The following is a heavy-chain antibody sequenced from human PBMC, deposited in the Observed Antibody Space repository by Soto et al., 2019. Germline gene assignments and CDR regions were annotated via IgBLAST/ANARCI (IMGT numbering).Heavy chain of an antibody. CDR2: IYYNGST. CDR3: ARDRWWTGYYSSGMDV. D-gene: IGHD2-15*01. J-gene: IGHJ6*02. CDR1: GGSISRGGYY. V-gene: IGHV4-31*03. Sequence: QVQLQESGPGLVKPSQTLSLTCSVSGGSISRGGYYWSWIRQHPGKGLEWIGYIYYNGSTYYNPSLKSRVTLSVDTSKNPFSLKLSSVTAADTAVYYCARDRWWTGYYSSGMDVWGQGTTVTVSS.